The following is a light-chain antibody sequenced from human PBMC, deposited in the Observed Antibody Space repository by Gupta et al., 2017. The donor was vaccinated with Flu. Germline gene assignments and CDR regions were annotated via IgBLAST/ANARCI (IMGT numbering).Light chain of an antibody. CDR2: GAS. J-gene: IGKJ2*01. V-gene: IGKV3-20*01. CDR3: QQYGSSPGT. CDR1: QSVSSSY. Sequence: GTLSLSPGERVTLSCRASQSVSSSYFAWYQQKPGQTPRLLIYGASTRATGIPDSFSGSGFGTDFTLTISRLEPEDFAVYYCQQYGSSPGTVGQGTKVEIK.